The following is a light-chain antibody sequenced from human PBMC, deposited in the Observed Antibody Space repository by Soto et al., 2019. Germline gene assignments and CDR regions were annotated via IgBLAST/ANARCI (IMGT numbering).Light chain of an antibody. J-gene: IGKJ5*01. V-gene: IGKV1-39*01. CDR3: QQSYSTPIT. CDR1: QSISSY. CDR2: AAS. Sequence: DIQMTQSPSSLSASVGDRVTITCRESQSISSYLNWYQQKPGKAPKLLIYAASSLQSGVPSRFSDSGSGTDFTLTISSLQPEDFATYYCQQSYSTPITFGQGTRLEIK.